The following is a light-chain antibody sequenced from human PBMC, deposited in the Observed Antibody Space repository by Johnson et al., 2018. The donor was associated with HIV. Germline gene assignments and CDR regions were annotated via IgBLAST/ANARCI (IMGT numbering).Light chain of an antibody. CDR3: GTWDSSLSAGV. CDR1: SSNIGNNY. CDR2: ENN. J-gene: IGLJ1*01. Sequence: QSVLTQPPSVSAAPGQKVTISCSGSSSNIGNNYVSWYQQLPGTAPKLLIYENNKRPSGIPYRFSVSKSGTSATLGITGLQTGDEADYYCGTWDSSLSAGVFGTGTKVTVL. V-gene: IGLV1-51*02.